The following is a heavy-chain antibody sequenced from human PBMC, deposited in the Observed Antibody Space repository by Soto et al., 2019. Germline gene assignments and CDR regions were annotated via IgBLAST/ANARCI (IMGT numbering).Heavy chain of an antibody. CDR3: ARQAPLPPIAARPGENYFDY. V-gene: IGHV1-69*01. CDR2: IIPIFGTA. Sequence: QAQLVQSGAEVKKPGSSVKVSCKASGGTFSSYAISWVRQAPGQGLEWMGGIIPIFGTANYAQKFQGRVTITADESTSTAYMELSSLRSEDTAVYYCARQAPLPPIAARPGENYFDYWGQGTLVTVSS. D-gene: IGHD6-6*01. J-gene: IGHJ4*02. CDR1: GGTFSSYA.